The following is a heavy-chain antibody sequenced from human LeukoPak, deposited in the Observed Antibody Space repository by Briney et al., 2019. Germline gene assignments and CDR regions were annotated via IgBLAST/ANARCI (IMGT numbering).Heavy chain of an antibody. V-gene: IGHV3-74*01. CDR2: IKGDGTTT. CDR1: GFTFSNSW. D-gene: IGHD3-9*01. Sequence: GGSLRLSCAASGFTFSNSWMHWVRQAPGKGLVWVSRIKGDGTTTSYADSVKGRFTISRDNAKNTLYLQVNSLRAEDTAVYYCARGFSGYDYWGQGTLVTVSS. J-gene: IGHJ4*02. CDR3: ARGFSGYDY.